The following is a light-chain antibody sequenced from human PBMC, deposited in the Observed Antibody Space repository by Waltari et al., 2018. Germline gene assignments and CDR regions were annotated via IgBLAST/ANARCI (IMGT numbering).Light chain of an antibody. Sequence: DIQLTQSPSFLSTSVGDRVTITCRANQDISTYLAWYQQKPGKGPKLLISAASTLQSVVPSRFSGSGSGTEFTLTISSLQSEDTATYYCQQLRSYPLTFGGGTKVEIK. CDR3: QQLRSYPLT. CDR1: QDISTY. CDR2: AAS. V-gene: IGKV1-9*01. J-gene: IGKJ4*01.